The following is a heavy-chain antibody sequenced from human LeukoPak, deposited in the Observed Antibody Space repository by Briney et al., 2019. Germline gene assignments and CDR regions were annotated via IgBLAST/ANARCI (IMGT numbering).Heavy chain of an antibody. J-gene: IGHJ4*02. V-gene: IGHV4-39*07. CDR1: GGSISSSSYY. CDR3: ARESLAARRIDY. CDR2: IYYSAST. D-gene: IGHD6-6*01. Sequence: SETPSLTCTVSGGSISSSSYYWGWIRQPPGKGLEWIGSIYYSASTYYSPSLKSRVTISVDRSKNQFSLEVTSVTATDTAVYYCARESLAARRIDYWGQGTLVTVSS.